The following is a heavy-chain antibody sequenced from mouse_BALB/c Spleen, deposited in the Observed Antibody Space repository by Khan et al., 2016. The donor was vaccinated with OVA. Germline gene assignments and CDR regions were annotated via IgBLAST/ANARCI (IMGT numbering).Heavy chain of an antibody. J-gene: IGHJ3*01. CDR2: ILPGSNST. D-gene: IGHD1-1*01. V-gene: IGHV1-9*01. Sequence: QVQLKQSGAELMKPGASVKISCKATGYTFSSYWIEWVKQRPGHGLEWIGEILPGSNSTNYNKTFKGKATITADTSSNTAYMQLSSLTSEDSAIYYCARGNYYGSTSWFGYWGQGTLVTVSA. CDR3: ARGNYYGSTSWFGY. CDR1: GYTFSSYW.